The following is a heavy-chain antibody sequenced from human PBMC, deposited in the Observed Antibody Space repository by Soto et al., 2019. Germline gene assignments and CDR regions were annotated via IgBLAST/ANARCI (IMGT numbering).Heavy chain of an antibody. Sequence: GGSLRLSCAASGFTFSSYGMHWVRQAPGKGLEWVAVISYDGSNKYYADSVKGRFTISRDNSKNTLYLQMNSLRAEDTAVYYCAKVTTVVKDYYYYYGMDVWGQGTTVTVSS. CDR2: ISYDGSNK. CDR3: AKVTTVVKDYYYYYGMDV. D-gene: IGHD4-17*01. CDR1: GFTFSSYG. V-gene: IGHV3-30*18. J-gene: IGHJ6*02.